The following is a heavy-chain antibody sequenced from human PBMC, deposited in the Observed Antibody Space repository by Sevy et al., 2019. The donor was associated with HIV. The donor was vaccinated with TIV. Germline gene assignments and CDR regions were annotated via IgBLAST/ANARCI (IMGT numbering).Heavy chain of an antibody. CDR3: ARGPIQLWLPPYYYYYGMDV. CDR1: GFTFSSYA. J-gene: IGHJ6*02. CDR2: ISYDGSNK. V-gene: IGHV3-30-3*01. Sequence: GGSLRLSCAASGFTFSSYAMHWVRQAPGKGLEWVAVISYDGSNKYYAHSVKGRFTISRDNSKNTLYLQMNSLRAEDTAVYYCARGPIQLWLPPYYYYYGMDVWGQGTTVTVSS. D-gene: IGHD5-18*01.